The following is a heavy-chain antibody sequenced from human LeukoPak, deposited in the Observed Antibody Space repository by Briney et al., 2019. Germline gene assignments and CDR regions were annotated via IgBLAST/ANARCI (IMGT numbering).Heavy chain of an antibody. Sequence: GGSLRLSCAASGFIFSDYWMSWVRQAPGKGLEWVSYISSSGSTIYYADSVKGRFTISRDNAKNSLYLQMNSLRAEDTAVYYCALWDSGYAFDYWGQGTLVTVSS. CDR3: ALWDSGYAFDY. J-gene: IGHJ4*02. V-gene: IGHV3-11*04. CDR1: GFIFSDYW. D-gene: IGHD5-12*01. CDR2: ISSSGSTI.